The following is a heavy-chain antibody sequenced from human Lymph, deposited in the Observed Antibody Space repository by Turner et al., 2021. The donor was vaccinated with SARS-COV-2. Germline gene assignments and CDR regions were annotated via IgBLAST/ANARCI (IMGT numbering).Heavy chain of an antibody. V-gene: IGHV4-39*01. CDR3: ARLVDTLDYYYGMDV. D-gene: IGHD5-18*01. CDR2: NNYSGST. J-gene: IGHJ6*02. CDR1: GGSISSSSYY. Sequence: QLQLQESGPGLGKPSETLSLTCTVSGGSISSSSYYWGWIRQPPGKGLEWIGSNNYSGSTYYNPSLKGRVTISVDTSKNQFSLKLSSVTAADTAVYYCARLVDTLDYYYGMDVWGQGTTVTVSS.